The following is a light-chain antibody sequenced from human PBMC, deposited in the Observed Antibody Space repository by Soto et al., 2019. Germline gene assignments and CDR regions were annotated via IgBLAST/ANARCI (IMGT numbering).Light chain of an antibody. CDR3: QQRSNWPPIT. CDR1: QSVGSY. CDR2: DAS. V-gene: IGKV3-11*01. J-gene: IGKJ5*01. Sequence: EIVLTQSPATLSLSPGERATLSCRASQSVGSYLAWYQQKPGQPPRLLIYDASNRATGIPARFSGSGSGTDFTLTISSLEPDDFAVYYCQQRSNWPPITFGQGTRLEIK.